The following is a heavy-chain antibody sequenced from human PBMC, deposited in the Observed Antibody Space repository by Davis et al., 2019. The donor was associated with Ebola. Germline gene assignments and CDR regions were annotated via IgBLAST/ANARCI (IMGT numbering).Heavy chain of an antibody. Sequence: LRLSCTVSGGSISSGDYYWSWIRQPPGKGLEWIGYIYYSGSTYYNPYLKSRVTISVDTSKNQFSLKLSSVTAADTAVYYCARDRGLFNWFDPWGQGTLVTVSS. V-gene: IGHV4-30-4*01. CDR3: ARDRGLFNWFDP. CDR2: IYYSGST. CDR1: GGSISSGDYY. D-gene: IGHD3-10*01. J-gene: IGHJ5*02.